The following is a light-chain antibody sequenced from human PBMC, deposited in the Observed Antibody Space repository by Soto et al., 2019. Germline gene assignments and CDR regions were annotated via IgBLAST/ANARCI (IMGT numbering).Light chain of an antibody. CDR1: SSDVGVYNY. CDR2: DVS. J-gene: IGLJ1*01. CDR3: SSYTRSSTTYV. V-gene: IGLV2-14*01. Sequence: QSALTQPASVSGSPGQSITISCTGTSSDVGVYNYVSWCQQHPGKVPKLMIYDVSNRPSGVSNRFSGSKSGNTASLTISGLQAEDEADYYCSSYTRSSTTYVFGTGTKVTVL.